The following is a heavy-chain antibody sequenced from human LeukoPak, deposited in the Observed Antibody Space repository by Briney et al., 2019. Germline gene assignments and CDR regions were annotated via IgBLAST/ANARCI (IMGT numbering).Heavy chain of an antibody. CDR1: GGSFSGYY. CDR2: INHSGST. V-gene: IGHV4-34*01. J-gene: IGHJ5*02. CDR3: ARGLDQLLNWFDP. Sequence: SETLSLTCAVYGGSFSGYYWSWIRQPPGKGLEWIGEINHSGSTNYNPSLKSRVTISVDTSKNQFSLKLSSVTAADTAVYYCARGLDQLLNWFDPWGQGILVTVSS. D-gene: IGHD2-2*01.